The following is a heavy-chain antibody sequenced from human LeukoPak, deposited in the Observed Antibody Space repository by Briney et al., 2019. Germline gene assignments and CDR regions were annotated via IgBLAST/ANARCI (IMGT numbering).Heavy chain of an antibody. V-gene: IGHV4-59*08. CDR3: ARVRGDILTGYYMYYFDY. J-gene: IGHJ4*02. D-gene: IGHD3-9*01. CDR1: GGSISSYS. Sequence: PSETLSLTCIVSGGSISSYSWNWIRQSPGKGLEWVGYISHSGTTSYNSSLKSRVTISVDTSKNQLSLKLTSVTAADTAVYYCARVRGDILTGYYMYYFDYWGQGTLVTVSS. CDR2: ISHSGTT.